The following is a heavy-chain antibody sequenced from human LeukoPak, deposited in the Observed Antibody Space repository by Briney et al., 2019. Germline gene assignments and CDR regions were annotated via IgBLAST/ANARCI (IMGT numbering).Heavy chain of an antibody. V-gene: IGHV3-66*01. D-gene: IGHD5-18*01. CDR3: ARDGGYSYGYGYSYYYGMDV. CDR1: GFTVSSNY. J-gene: IGHJ6*02. Sequence: GGSLRLSCAASGFTVSSNYMGWVRQAPGKGLEWVSIVYSGGSTYYADSVKGRFTISRDNSKSTLYLQMNSLRAEDTAVYYCARDGGYSYGYGYSYYYGMDVWGQGTTVTVSS. CDR2: VYSGGST.